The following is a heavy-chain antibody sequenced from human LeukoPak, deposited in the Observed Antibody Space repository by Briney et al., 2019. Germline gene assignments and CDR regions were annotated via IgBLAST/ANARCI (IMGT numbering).Heavy chain of an antibody. Sequence: SETLSLTCTVSGGSISSYYWSWIRQPPGKGLEWIGYIYYSGSTNYNPSLKSRVTISVDTSKNQFSLKLSSVTAADTAVYYCAREKEVDYYDSSGYSAPYYYMDVWGKGTTVTVSS. CDR2: IYYSGST. CDR1: GGSISSYY. CDR3: AREKEVDYYDSSGYSAPYYYMDV. J-gene: IGHJ6*03. V-gene: IGHV4-59*12. D-gene: IGHD3-22*01.